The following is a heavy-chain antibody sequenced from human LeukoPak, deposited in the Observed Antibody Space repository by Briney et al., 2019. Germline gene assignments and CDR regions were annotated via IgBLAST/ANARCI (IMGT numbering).Heavy chain of an antibody. D-gene: IGHD7-27*01. CDR1: GFTFSSYE. CDR3: ARIRESLGLGAFDI. CDR2: ISGSGTGI. J-gene: IGHJ3*02. V-gene: IGHV3-48*03. Sequence: GGSLRLSCAASGFTFSSYEMHWVRQAPGKGLEWVSKISGSGTGIYDADSVKGRFTISRDNAKNTLYLQMNSLRAEDSALYYCARIRESLGLGAFDIWGQGTMVTVSS.